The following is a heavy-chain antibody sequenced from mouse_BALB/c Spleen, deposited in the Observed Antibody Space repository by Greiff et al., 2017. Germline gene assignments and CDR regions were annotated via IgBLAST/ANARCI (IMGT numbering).Heavy chain of an antibody. D-gene: IGHD2-3*01. J-gene: IGHJ4*01. CDR3: ARDGYYDAMDY. Sequence: LVESGAELARPGASVKLSCKASGYTFTSYWMQWVKQRPGQGLEWIGAIYPGDGDTRYTQKFKGKATLTADKSSSTAYMQLSSLASEDSAVYYCARDGYYDAMDYWGQGTSVTVSS. V-gene: IGHV1-87*01. CDR1: GYTFTSYW. CDR2: IYPGDGDT.